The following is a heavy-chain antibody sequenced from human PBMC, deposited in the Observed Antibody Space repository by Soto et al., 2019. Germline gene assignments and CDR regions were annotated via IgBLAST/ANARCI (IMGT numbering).Heavy chain of an antibody. CDR1: GGSISSGDYY. CDR2: IYYSGST. J-gene: IGHJ5*02. Sequence: SETLSLTCTVSGGSISSGDYYWSWIRQPPGKGLEWIGYIYYSGSTYYNPSLKSRVTISVDTSKNQFSLKLSSATAADTAVYYCARTYYGDYSINWFDPWGQGTLVTVSS. D-gene: IGHD4-17*01. CDR3: ARTYYGDYSINWFDP. V-gene: IGHV4-30-4*01.